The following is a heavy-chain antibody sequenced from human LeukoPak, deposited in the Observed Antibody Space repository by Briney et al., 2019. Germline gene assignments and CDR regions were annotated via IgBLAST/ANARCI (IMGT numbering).Heavy chain of an antibody. J-gene: IGHJ5*02. Sequence: SQTLSLTCAVSGDSVSSNDAPWNWIRQSPSRGLEWLGRTYYRSKWYTDYAVSEKSRITINADTYKNQFSLQLNSVIPEDTAVYYCARLRGNSWLDRWGQGTLVTVSS. D-gene: IGHD3-16*01. CDR1: GDSVSSNDAP. CDR2: TYYRSKWYT. V-gene: IGHV6-1*01. CDR3: ARLRGNSWLDR.